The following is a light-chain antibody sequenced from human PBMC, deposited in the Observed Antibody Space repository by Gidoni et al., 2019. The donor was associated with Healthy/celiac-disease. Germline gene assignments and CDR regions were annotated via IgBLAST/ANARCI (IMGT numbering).Light chain of an antibody. CDR1: QSISSY. CDR2: AAS. CDR3: QQSYSTPPT. V-gene: IGKV1-39*01. Sequence: DIQMTQSPSSLSASVGDRVTITCRASQSISSYLNWYQQKPGKDPKLLIYAASSLQSGVPSRFSGSRSGTDFTLTISSLQPEDFATYYCQQSYSTPPTFGQGTKVEIK. J-gene: IGKJ1*01.